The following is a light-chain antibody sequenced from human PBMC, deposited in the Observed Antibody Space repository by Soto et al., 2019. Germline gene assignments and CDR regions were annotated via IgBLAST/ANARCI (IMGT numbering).Light chain of an antibody. CDR1: QNINTW. Sequence: DIQMTKSPSTLSASVGDRVIITCRASQNINTWLAWYQQKPGKAPNLLIYDASNLQSGVPLRFSGSGSGTEFTLTISSLQPDDFATYYCQQYNSYWYTFGQGTRLEIK. V-gene: IGKV1-5*01. CDR2: DAS. J-gene: IGKJ2*01. CDR3: QQYNSYWYT.